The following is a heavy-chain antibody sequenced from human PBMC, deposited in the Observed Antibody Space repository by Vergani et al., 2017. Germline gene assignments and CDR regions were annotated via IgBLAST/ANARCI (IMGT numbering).Heavy chain of an antibody. D-gene: IGHD3-10*01. V-gene: IGHV4-59*02. Sequence: QVKLQESGPGLVKPSETLSLTCTVFGASVNSYYWSWIRQPPGKGLEWMGYVSFRGDTLYDSSVKGRMTISLNTSSNQFSLYLTSVTAADTAVYYCARSRIYYAAGSPDYWGQGTLVTVSS. J-gene: IGHJ4*02. CDR1: GASVNSYY. CDR2: VSFRGDT. CDR3: ARSRIYYAAGSPDY.